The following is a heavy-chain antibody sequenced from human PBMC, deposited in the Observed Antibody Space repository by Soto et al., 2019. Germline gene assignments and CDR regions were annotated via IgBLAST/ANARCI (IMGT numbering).Heavy chain of an antibody. CDR1: GASVSPGSYN. Sequence: NPSEALSVPFPVSGASVSPGSYNWVWVRQRPGKGLEWVGYICESGYTYYDTSLKSRLTISRDRSNYQFSLGLTPVTAASPAGYCCVGALGHTAMVHPWCDPRGPGHL. CDR3: VGALGHTAMVHPWCDP. CDR2: ICESGYT. D-gene: IGHD5-18*01. V-gene: IGHV4-31*03. J-gene: IGHJ5*02.